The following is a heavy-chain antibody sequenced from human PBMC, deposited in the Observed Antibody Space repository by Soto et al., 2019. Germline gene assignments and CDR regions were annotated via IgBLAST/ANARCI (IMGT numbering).Heavy chain of an antibody. D-gene: IGHD3-22*01. CDR3: ARDLFITMKKNWFDP. J-gene: IGHJ5*02. Sequence: GGSLRLSCAASGFSFSRYLMTWVRQTPGQGLEWVSSISGRGDATYYADSVKGRFTISRDNSKNTLFLQMNSLGADDTAVYYCARDLFITMKKNWFDPWGQGTLVTVSS. V-gene: IGHV3-23*01. CDR1: GFSFSRYL. CDR2: ISGRGDAT.